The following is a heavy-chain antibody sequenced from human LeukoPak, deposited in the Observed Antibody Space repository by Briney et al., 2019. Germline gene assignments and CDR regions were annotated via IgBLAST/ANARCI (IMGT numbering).Heavy chain of an antibody. CDR1: GYALTELS. CDR3: ATGRYFDWSPNGFFDY. V-gene: IGHV1-24*01. Sequence: ASVEVSCKVSGYALTELSMHWVRQAPGKGLEWMGGFDPEDGETIYAQKFQGRVTMTEDTSTDTAYMELSSLRSEDTAVYYCATGRYFDWSPNGFFDYWGQGTLVTVSS. J-gene: IGHJ4*02. D-gene: IGHD3-9*01. CDR2: FDPEDGET.